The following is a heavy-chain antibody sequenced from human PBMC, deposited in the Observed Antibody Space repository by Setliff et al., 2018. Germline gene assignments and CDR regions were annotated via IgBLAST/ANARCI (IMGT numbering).Heavy chain of an antibody. V-gene: IGHV4-39*07. CDR3: ARGRYCSSTSCYGGWFDP. D-gene: IGHD2-2*01. J-gene: IGHJ5*02. CDR2: VYYSGNT. Sequence: SETLSLTCTVSGGSISTTDYYWGWIRQPPGKGLEWIGCVYYSGNTYYSPSLKSRVTMFVDTSKNQFSLMLYSVTAADTAIYYCARGRYCSSTSCYGGWFDPWGQGTLVTVSS. CDR1: GGSISTTDYY.